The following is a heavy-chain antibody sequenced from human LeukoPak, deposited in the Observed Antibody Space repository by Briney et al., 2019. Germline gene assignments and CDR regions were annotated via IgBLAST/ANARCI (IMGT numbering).Heavy chain of an antibody. CDR3: ASQRWLQSSIDY. CDR1: RFTFSNYE. CDR2: ISSSGGST. Sequence: PGGSLRLSCAASRFTFSNYEMNWVRQAPGKGLEWVSYISSSGGSTYYADSVKGRFTISRDNAKNSLYLQMNSLRAEDTAVYYCASQRWLQSSIDYWGQGTLVTVSS. V-gene: IGHV3-48*03. D-gene: IGHD5-24*01. J-gene: IGHJ4*02.